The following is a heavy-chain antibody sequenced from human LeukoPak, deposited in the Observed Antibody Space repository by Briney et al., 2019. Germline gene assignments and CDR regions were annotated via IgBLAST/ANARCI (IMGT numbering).Heavy chain of an antibody. J-gene: IGHJ4*02. V-gene: IGHV3-23*01. CDR2: IRGSGGST. Sequence: GGSLRLSCAASGFTFSTYVMSWVRQAPGKGLEWVSAIRGSGGSTYYADSVKGRFTISRDNSKNTLYLQMNSLGADDTAVYYCAKGNWRYFDYWGQGTLVTVSS. D-gene: IGHD1-1*01. CDR3: AKGNWRYFDY. CDR1: GFTFSTYV.